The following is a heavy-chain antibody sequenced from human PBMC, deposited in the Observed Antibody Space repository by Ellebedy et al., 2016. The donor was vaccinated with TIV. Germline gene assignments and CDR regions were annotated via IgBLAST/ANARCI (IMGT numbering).Heavy chain of an antibody. D-gene: IGHD2/OR15-2a*01. Sequence: GESLKISCAASGFTLSSHAMSWVRQAPGKGLEWVAAFSGSGTYYRDSVKGRFTVSRDDSKNTLFLQMNSLRAEDTAIYYCANPTSYWGQGTLVTVSS. CDR1: GFTLSSHA. V-gene: IGHV3-23*01. CDR2: FSGSGT. J-gene: IGHJ4*02. CDR3: ANPTSY.